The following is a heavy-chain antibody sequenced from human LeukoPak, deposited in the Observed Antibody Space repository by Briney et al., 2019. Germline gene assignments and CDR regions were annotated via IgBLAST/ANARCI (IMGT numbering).Heavy chain of an antibody. CDR1: RDSMTSYY. CDR2: IHTSGTT. CDR3: ARSTGFYTIYYMDV. J-gene: IGHJ6*03. V-gene: IGHV4-4*07. D-gene: IGHD3-22*01. Sequence: SETLSLTCTVSRDSMTSYYWSWVRQPAGKGLEWIGRIHTSGTTYYNPSLKSAVTLSLDTSNNQFSLRLSSVTAADTAVYYCARSTGFYTIYYMDVWGKGTTVTVSS.